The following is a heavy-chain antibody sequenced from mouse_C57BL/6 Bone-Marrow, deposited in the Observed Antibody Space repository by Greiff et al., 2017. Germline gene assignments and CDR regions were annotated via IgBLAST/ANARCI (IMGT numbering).Heavy chain of an antibody. Sequence: QVQLKESGAELMKPGASVKLSCKATGYTFTGYWIEWVKQRPGHGLEWIGEILPGSGSTNYNEKFKGKATFTADTSSNTAYMQLSSLTTEDSAIYYCARYLSITTVVAPYAMDYWGQGTSVTVSS. CDR1: GYTFTGYW. CDR3: ARYLSITTVVAPYAMDY. V-gene: IGHV1-9*01. CDR2: ILPGSGST. J-gene: IGHJ4*01. D-gene: IGHD1-1*01.